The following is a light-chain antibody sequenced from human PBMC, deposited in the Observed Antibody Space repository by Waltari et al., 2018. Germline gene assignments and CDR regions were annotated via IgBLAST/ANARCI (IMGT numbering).Light chain of an antibody. CDR1: QSVLYSSNNKNY. V-gene: IGKV4-1*01. Sequence: DIVMTQSPDSLAVSLGERATINCKSSQSVLYSSNNKNYLAWYQQKPGQPPKLLIYWASTRESGVPDRFSCSGSGTDFTLTSSSLQAEDVAVYYCQQYYSTPPITFGQGTRLEIK. J-gene: IGKJ5*01. CDR2: WAS. CDR3: QQYYSTPPIT.